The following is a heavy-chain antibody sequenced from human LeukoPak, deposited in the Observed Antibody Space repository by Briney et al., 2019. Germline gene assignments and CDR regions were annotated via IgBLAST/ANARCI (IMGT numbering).Heavy chain of an antibody. Sequence: PSETLSLTCTVSGGSISSSSYYWGWIRQPPGKGLEWIGSIYYSGSTYYNPSLKSRVTISVVTSKNQLSLKLSSVTAADTAVYYCAVSFSGSYPLWGQGTLVTVSS. CDR1: GGSISSSSYY. CDR3: AVSFSGSYPL. CDR2: IYYSGST. J-gene: IGHJ4*02. D-gene: IGHD1-26*01. V-gene: IGHV4-39*01.